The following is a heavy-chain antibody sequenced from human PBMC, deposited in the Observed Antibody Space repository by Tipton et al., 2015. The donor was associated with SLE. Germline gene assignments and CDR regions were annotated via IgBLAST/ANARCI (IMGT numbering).Heavy chain of an antibody. CDR1: GDSISSSSYY. J-gene: IGHJ6*02. CDR3: ARGMLTWRGAIVGVDV. V-gene: IGHV4-39*07. Sequence: TLSLTCTVSGDSISSSSYYWGWIRQSPGKGLEWIGRIYISGSTNYNPSLESRVTMSVDTAKNQFSLKLTSVTAADTAVYYCARGMLTWRGAIVGVDVWGQGTTVNVSS. D-gene: IGHD2-8*01. CDR2: IYISGST.